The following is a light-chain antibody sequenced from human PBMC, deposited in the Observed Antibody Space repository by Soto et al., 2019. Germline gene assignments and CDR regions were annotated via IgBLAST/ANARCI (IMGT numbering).Light chain of an antibody. CDR2: EGS. Sequence: QSALTQPASVSGSPGQSITISCTGTSSDVGSYNLVSWYQQHPGKAPKLMIYEGSKRPSGVSNRFSGSKSGNTASLTISGLQVEDEADYYCCSYAGSSTFAYVFGTGTNLTVL. J-gene: IGLJ1*01. CDR1: SSDVGSYNL. CDR3: CSYAGSSTFAYV. V-gene: IGLV2-23*03.